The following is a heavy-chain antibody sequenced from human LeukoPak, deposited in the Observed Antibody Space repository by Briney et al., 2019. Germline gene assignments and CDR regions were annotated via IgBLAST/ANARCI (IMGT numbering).Heavy chain of an antibody. V-gene: IGHV3-30*18. CDR3: AKGSLRLGELSFDP. D-gene: IGHD3-16*02. CDR2: ISYDGSNK. CDR1: GFTFSSYG. J-gene: IGHJ5*02. Sequence: PGGSLRLSCAASGFTFSSYGMHWVRQAPGKGLEWVAVISYDGSNKYYADSVKGRFTISRDNSKNTLYLQMNSLRAEDTAVYYCAKGSLRLGELSFDPWGQGTLVTVSS.